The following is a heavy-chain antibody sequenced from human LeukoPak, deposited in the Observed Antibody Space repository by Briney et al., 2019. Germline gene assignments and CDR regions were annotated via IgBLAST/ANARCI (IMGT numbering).Heavy chain of an antibody. Sequence: GGSLRLSCTASGFTFSSYEMNWVRQAPGKGLEWVSSISSGSSYIYYTDSVKGRFTISRDNAKNSLYLQINNLRAEDTAVYYCARDQGDYYDSSGYPLDYWGQGTLVTVSS. V-gene: IGHV3-21*01. CDR3: ARDQGDYYDSSGYPLDY. D-gene: IGHD3-22*01. J-gene: IGHJ4*02. CDR1: GFTFSSYE. CDR2: ISSGSSYI.